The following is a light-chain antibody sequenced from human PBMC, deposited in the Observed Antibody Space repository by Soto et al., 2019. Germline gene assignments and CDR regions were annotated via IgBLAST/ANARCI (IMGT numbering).Light chain of an antibody. Sequence: EIVLTQSAATLSLSRGEGATLSFSASQSVGSFLACYQHKPGQAPRLVIYDASNRATSIPPRFSGSGSGTDFTLTISSLEPEDFPVYYCQHRSNWPITSDQGTPLEIK. CDR2: DAS. CDR3: QHRSNWPIT. V-gene: IGKV3-11*01. J-gene: IGKJ5*01. CDR1: QSVGSF.